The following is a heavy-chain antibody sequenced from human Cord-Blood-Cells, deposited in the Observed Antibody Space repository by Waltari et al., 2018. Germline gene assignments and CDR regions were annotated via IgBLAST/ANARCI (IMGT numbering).Heavy chain of an antibody. V-gene: IGHV3-73*02. J-gene: IGHJ4*02. CDR1: GFTFSGSA. Sequence: EVQLVESGGGLVQPGGSLKLSCAASGFTFSGSAMHWVRQASGNGREWGGRIRRKANSYGTGYAASVKGRFTMSRDDSKNTAYLQMNSLKTEATGVYYCTVYGDYDYWGQGTLVTVSS. CDR2: IRRKANSYGT. D-gene: IGHD4-17*01. CDR3: TVYGDYDY.